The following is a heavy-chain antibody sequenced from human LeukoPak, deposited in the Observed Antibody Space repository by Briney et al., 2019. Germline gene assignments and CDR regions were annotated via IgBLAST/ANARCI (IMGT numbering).Heavy chain of an antibody. CDR2: ISGSGGNT. D-gene: IGHD5-24*01. Sequence: GGSLRLSCAPSGFTLSTYAMSWVRQAPGRGLEWVSAISGSGGNTYYADSVKGRFTISRDNSKNTLYLQMNSLRAEDTAVYYCAKEEMATITGYWGQGTLVTVSS. V-gene: IGHV3-23*01. CDR3: AKEEMATITGY. CDR1: GFTLSTYA. J-gene: IGHJ4*02.